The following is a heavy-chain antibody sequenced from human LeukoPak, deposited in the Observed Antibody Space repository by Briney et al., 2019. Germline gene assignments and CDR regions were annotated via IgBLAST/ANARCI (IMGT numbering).Heavy chain of an antibody. CDR3: ASTYYDDTSGHYAY. V-gene: IGHV3-11*03. CDR1: GFIFSDYY. CDR2: ISSSNNYT. Sequence: GGSLRLSCAASGFIFSDYYMTWIRQAPGKGLEWVSYISSSNNYTKYAESVKGRFTISRDNAKSSLFLQMNSLRAEDTAVYYCASTYYDDTSGHYAYWGQGTLVTVSS. D-gene: IGHD3-22*01. J-gene: IGHJ4*02.